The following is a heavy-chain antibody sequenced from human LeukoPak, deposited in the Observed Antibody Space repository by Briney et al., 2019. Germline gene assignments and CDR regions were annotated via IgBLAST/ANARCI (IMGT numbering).Heavy chain of an antibody. CDR3: AAWEVYYYYMDV. V-gene: IGHV4-39*01. Sequence: SETLSLTCTVSGGSISSSSYYWGWIRQPPGKGLEWIGSIYYSGSTYYNPSLKSRVTISVDTSKNQFSLKLSSVTAADTAVYYCAAWEVYYYYMDVWGKGTTVTISS. CDR1: GGSISSSSYY. J-gene: IGHJ6*03. D-gene: IGHD1-26*01. CDR2: IYYSGST.